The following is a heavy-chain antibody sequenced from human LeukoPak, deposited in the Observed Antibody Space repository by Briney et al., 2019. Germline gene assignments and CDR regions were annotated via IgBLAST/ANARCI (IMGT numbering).Heavy chain of an antibody. CDR2: FSYSGST. V-gene: IGHV4-59*01. D-gene: IGHD1-26*01. Sequence: SETLSLTCTVSGVSTTTYYWIWIRQPPAKGLEWMGFFSYSGSTKYNPSLKSRVTMSVDTSKNQFSLKLSSVTAADTAVYYCARMYSGTSYYFDYWGQGTLVTVSS. J-gene: IGHJ4*02. CDR3: ARMYSGTSYYFDY. CDR1: GVSTTTYY.